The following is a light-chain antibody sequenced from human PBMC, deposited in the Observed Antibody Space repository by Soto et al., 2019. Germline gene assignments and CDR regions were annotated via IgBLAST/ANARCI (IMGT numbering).Light chain of an antibody. J-gene: IGKJ2*01. V-gene: IGKV1-9*01. CDR2: AAS. CDR1: QGISSY. Sequence: DIQLTQSPSFLSASVGDRVTITCRASQGISSYLAWYQQKPGKAPKLLIYAASTLQSGVPSRFSGSGSGTEFTLTISSLQPEDFATYYCQQRKTFGQGTKLEIK. CDR3: QQRKT.